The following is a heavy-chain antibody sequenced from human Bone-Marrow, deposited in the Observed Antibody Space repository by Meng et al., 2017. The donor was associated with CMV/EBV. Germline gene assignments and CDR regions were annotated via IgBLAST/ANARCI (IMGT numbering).Heavy chain of an antibody. J-gene: IGHJ4*02. CDR1: GLTFSSYA. CDR2: ISYDGSNK. CDR3: TAPGGNLPV. V-gene: IGHV3-30-3*01. Sequence: GESLKISCAASGLTFSSYAMHWVRQAPGKGLEWVAVISYDGSNKYYADSVKGRFTISRDNSKNTLYLQMNSLRAEDTAVYYCTAPGGNLPVWGQGTLVTVSS. D-gene: IGHD4-23*01.